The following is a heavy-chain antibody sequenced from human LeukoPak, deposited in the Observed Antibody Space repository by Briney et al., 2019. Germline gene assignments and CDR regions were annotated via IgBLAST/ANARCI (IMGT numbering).Heavy chain of an antibody. CDR3: ARDGTIYDFWSGYYYYYMDV. D-gene: IGHD3-3*01. V-gene: IGHV3-21*01. CDR1: GFTFSSYS. J-gene: IGHJ6*03. CDR2: ISSSYI. Sequence: PGGSLRLSCAASGFTFSSYSMNWVRQAPGKGLEWVSSISSSYIYYADSVKVRFTISRDNAKNSLYLQMNSLRAEDTAVYYCARDGTIYDFWSGYYYYYMDVWGKGTTVTVSS.